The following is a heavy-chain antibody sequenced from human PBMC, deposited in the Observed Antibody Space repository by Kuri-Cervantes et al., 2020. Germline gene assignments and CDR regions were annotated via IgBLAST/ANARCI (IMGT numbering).Heavy chain of an antibody. Sequence: SGPTLVKPTQTLTLTCTFSGFSLSTSGVGVGWIRQPPGKALEWLALIYWNDDKRYGPSLKSRLTITKDTSKNQVVLTMTNMDPVDTATYYCAHRGSSTSAKRNWFDPWGQGTLVTVSS. V-gene: IGHV2-5*01. J-gene: IGHJ5*02. CDR2: IYWNDDK. CDR1: GFSLSTSGVG. D-gene: IGHD2-2*01. CDR3: AHRGSSTSAKRNWFDP.